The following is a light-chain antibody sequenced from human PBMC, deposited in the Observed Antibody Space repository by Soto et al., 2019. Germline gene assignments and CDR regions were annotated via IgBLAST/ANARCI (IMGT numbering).Light chain of an antibody. CDR1: SSDVGSYNL. CDR3: SSYAGSSAFVI. J-gene: IGLJ2*01. Sequence: QSVLTQPASVSGSPGQSITISCTGTSSDVGSYNLVSWYRQHPGKAPQIMIYEGSKRPSGVSDRFSGSKSGITASLIISGLQAEDEADYYCSSYAGSSAFVIFGGGTKLTVL. V-gene: IGLV2-23*03. CDR2: EGS.